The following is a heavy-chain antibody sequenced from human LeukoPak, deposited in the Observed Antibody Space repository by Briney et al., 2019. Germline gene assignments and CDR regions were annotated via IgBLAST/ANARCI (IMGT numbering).Heavy chain of an antibody. CDR2: INPGGGST. CDR1: GYTFTYYF. CDR3: ARSPYSSGFLFYLDY. D-gene: IGHD2-8*02. V-gene: IGHV1-46*01. Sequence: ASVKVSCKASGYTFTYYFIHWVRQAPGQGFDLMGVINPGGGSTTYAQKFKGRVTLTRDTSTSTVYMELSSFRYEDTAVYYCARSPYSSGFLFYLDYWGQGTLVTVSS. J-gene: IGHJ4*02.